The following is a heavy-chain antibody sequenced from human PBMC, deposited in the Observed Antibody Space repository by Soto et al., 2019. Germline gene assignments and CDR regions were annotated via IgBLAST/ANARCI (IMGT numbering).Heavy chain of an antibody. CDR3: ARGVGQRYFKGGNWFDP. D-gene: IGHD3-9*01. Sequence: SETLSLTCTVSGGSISSGGYYWSWIRQHPGKGLEWIGYIYYSGSTYYNPSLKSRVTISVDTSKNQFSLKLSSVTAADTAVYYCARGVGQRYFKGGNWFDPWGQGTLVTVSS. J-gene: IGHJ5*02. CDR1: GGSISSGGYY. V-gene: IGHV4-31*03. CDR2: IYYSGST.